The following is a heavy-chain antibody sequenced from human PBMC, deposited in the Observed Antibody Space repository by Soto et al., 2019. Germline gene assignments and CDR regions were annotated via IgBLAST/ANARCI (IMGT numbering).Heavy chain of an antibody. D-gene: IGHD6-13*01. V-gene: IGHV3-74*01. J-gene: IGHJ4*02. CDR2: INSDGSST. CDR1: GFTFSNNW. CDR3: ASKYGGSSSCLGY. Sequence: PGGSLRLSCAASGFTFSNNWMHWVRQAPGKGPVWVSRINSDGSSTYYADSVKGRFTISRDNAKSTLYLQMNSLRAEDTAVYYCASKYGGSSSCLGYWGQGTLVTVSS.